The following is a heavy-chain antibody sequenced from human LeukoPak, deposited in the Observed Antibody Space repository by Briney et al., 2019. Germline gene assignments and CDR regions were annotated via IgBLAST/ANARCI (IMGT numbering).Heavy chain of an antibody. CDR1: GFTFSSYW. D-gene: IGHD3-3*01. CDR3: ARVIRHGDDFWSAREPLYYYYMDV. CDR2: IKQDGSEK. J-gene: IGHJ6*03. V-gene: IGHV3-7*01. Sequence: GGSLRLSCAASGFTFSSYWMSWVRQAPGKGLEWVANIKQDGSEKYYVDSVKGRFTISRDNAKNSLYLQMNSLRAEDTAVYCCARVIRHGDDFWSAREPLYYYYMDVWGKGTTVTVSS.